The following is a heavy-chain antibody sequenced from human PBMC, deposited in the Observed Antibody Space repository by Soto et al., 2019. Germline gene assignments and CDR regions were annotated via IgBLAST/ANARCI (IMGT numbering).Heavy chain of an antibody. CDR1: GYTFSNFA. D-gene: IGHD3-22*01. J-gene: IGHJ3*02. Sequence: ASVKVSCKASGYTFSNFAMHWVRQAPGQRLEWMGWINAGNWNTKYSQKFQGRVTMARNTSISTAYMELSSLRSEDTAVYYCARGLYYDSSGSDDAFDIWGQGTMVTVSS. CDR2: INAGNWNT. V-gene: IGHV1-3*01. CDR3: ARGLYYDSSGSDDAFDI.